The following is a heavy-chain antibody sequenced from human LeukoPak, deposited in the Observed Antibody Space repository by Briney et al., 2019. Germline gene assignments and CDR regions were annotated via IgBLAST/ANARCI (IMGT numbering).Heavy chain of an antibody. V-gene: IGHV1-2*02. CDR3: ARLASYYDILTGYHRYFDL. CDR2: INPNSGGT. D-gene: IGHD3-9*01. CDR1: GYTFTSYY. J-gene: IGHJ2*01. Sequence: GASVKVSCKASGYTFTSYYMHWVRQAPGQGLEWMGWINPNSGGTNYAQKFQGRVTMTRDTSISTAYMELSRLRSDDTAVYYCARLASYYDILTGYHRYFDLWGRGTLVTVSS.